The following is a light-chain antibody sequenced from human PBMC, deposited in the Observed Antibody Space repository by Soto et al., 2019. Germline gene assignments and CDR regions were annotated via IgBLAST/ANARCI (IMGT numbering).Light chain of an antibody. J-gene: IGKJ1*01. CDR3: QQYDSFSVWT. V-gene: IGKV1-5*01. CDR2: DAS. Sequence: DIQMTQSASTLSASVGYRVTITCRASQGISGWLAWYQQKAGKAPRLLIFDASSLMSGVPSRFSGSGYGTEFTLTINRLQPDDSATYYCQQYDSFSVWTFGQGTKVDIK. CDR1: QGISGW.